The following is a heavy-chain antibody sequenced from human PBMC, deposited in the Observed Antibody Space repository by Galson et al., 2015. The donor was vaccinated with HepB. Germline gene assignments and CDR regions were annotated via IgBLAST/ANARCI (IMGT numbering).Heavy chain of an antibody. Sequence: SVKVSCKASGGTFSSYAISWVRQAPGQGLEWMGGIIPIFGTANYAQKFQGRVTITADESTSTAYMELSSLRSEDTAVYYCARDQVYLESSIAARPSFLAFDIWGQGTMVTVSS. J-gene: IGHJ3*02. V-gene: IGHV1-69*13. CDR2: IIPIFGTA. D-gene: IGHD6-6*01. CDR1: GGTFSSYA. CDR3: ARDQVYLESSIAARPSFLAFDI.